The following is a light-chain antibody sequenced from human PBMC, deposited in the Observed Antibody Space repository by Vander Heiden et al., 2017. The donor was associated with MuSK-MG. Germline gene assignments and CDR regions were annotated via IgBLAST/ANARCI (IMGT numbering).Light chain of an antibody. J-gene: IGLJ2*01. CDR3: AAWDDSMNGVV. CDR2: YDD. V-gene: IGLV1-36*01. CDR1: GSNIGSNG. Sequence: QSVLTPPPSVSAAPRERVTISCSGGGSNIGSNGVDWYHQLPGKAPNLLIFYDDLLPSGVSARFSGSKSGTSAALATSGLQSEDEADYYCAAWDDSMNGVVFGGGTKLTVL.